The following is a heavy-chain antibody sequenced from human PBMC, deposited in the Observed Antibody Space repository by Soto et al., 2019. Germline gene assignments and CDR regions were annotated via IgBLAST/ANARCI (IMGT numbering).Heavy chain of an antibody. J-gene: IGHJ5*02. CDR2: IYYSGTT. V-gene: IGHV4-59*01. D-gene: IGHD1-26*01. CDR3: ARYSGRYSYNWFDP. CDR1: CGSISSYY. Sequence: SETLSLTCTVSCGSISSYYWSWIRQPPGKGLEWIGYIYYSGTTNYNPSLKSRVTISVDTSKNQFSLKLSSVTAADTAVYYCARYSGRYSYNWFDPWGQGTLGTVS.